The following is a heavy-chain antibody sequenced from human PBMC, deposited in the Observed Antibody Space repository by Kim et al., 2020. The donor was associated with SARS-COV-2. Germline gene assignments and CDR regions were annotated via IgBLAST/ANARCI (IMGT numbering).Heavy chain of an antibody. CDR2: IIPILGIA. V-gene: IGHV1-69*02. Sequence: SVKVSCKASGGTFSSYTISWVRQAPGQGLEWMGRIIPILGIANYAQKFQGRVTITADKSTSTAYMELSSLRSEDTAVYYCARSPLGVVTPDFDYWGQGTLVTVSS. D-gene: IGHD3-3*01. CDR3: ARSPLGVVTPDFDY. J-gene: IGHJ4*02. CDR1: GGTFSSYT.